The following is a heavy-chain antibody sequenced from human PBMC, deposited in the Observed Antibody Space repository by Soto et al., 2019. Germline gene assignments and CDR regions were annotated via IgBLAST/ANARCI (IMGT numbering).Heavy chain of an antibody. CDR3: AREDSIIIPAVEDF. CDR2: IWYDGSNK. V-gene: IGHV3-33*01. D-gene: IGHD6-19*01. J-gene: IGHJ4*02. Sequence: GVSLRLSWAASGITLSSHGMHWVRQAPGKGLEWVAVIWYDGSNKHYADSVKGRFTISRDNSKNTVYLQMNSLRAEDKAVYYCAREDSIIIPAVEDFWGQGTLVTVSS. CDR1: GITLSSHG.